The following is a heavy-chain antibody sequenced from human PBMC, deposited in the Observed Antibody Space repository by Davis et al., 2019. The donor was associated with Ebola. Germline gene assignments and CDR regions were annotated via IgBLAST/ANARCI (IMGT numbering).Heavy chain of an antibody. J-gene: IGHJ4*02. CDR1: GDSISRHC. CDR2: ICDTRSS. V-gene: IGHV4-59*11. Sequence: MPGGSLRLSCTVSGDSISRHCWSWIRQPPGKGLEWIGYICDTRSSYYNPSVKNRVTITVDTSKNQFSLRLDSVTAADTAVYYCAKGPTSDAFVYWGQGALVTVSS. CDR3: AKGPTSDAFVY.